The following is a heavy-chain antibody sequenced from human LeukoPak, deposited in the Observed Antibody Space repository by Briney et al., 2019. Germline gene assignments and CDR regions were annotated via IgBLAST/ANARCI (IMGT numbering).Heavy chain of an antibody. CDR2: IFYTGDT. V-gene: IGHV4-59*01. CDR1: GGFISGYY. CDR3: ARAYRLTSPRGFDP. Sequence: SETLSLTCTVSGGFISGYYWNWIRQSPGKGLEWIGYIFYTGDTDYNPSLRSRVTMSVDRSNNRFSLQLASVTTADSALYYCARAYRLTSPRGFDPWGPGILVTVSS. D-gene: IGHD3-16*02. J-gene: IGHJ5*02.